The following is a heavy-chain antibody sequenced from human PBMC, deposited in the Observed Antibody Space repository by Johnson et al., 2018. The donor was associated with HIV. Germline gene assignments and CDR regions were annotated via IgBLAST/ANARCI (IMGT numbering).Heavy chain of an antibody. CDR3: ARGHVSSSSSIDAFDI. J-gene: IGHJ3*02. CDR1: GFTFSSYD. D-gene: IGHD6-6*01. V-gene: IGHV3-13*01. Sequence: VQLVESGGGLVQPGGSLRLSCAASGFTFSSYDMHWVRQATGKGLEWVSAIGTAGDTYYPGSVKGRFTISRENAKNSLYLQMNGLRAGHTAVYYCARGHVSSSSSIDAFDIWGQGTMVTVSS. CDR2: IGTAGDT.